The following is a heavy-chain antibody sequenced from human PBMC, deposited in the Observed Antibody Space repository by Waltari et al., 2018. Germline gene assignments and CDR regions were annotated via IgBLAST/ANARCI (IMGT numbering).Heavy chain of an antibody. CDR2: FDPEYGEA. Sequence: QAQLVQSGAEVNKPGASVTVSCRVSGYTLTESALHWVRQAPGKGREWLGGFDPEYGEAVYAQEFQGRVTMTEDTSKDTAYMELSSLTYEDTAVYYCTRDRVGYCSGGTCYSRWFDPWGQGTLVTVSS. D-gene: IGHD2-15*01. J-gene: IGHJ5*02. V-gene: IGHV1-24*01. CDR1: GYTLTESA. CDR3: TRDRVGYCSGGTCYSRWFDP.